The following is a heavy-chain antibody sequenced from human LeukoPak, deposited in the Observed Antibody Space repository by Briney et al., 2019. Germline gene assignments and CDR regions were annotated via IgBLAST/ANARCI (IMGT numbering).Heavy chain of an antibody. J-gene: IGHJ4*02. V-gene: IGHV3-21*01. CDR1: GFTFSSYS. D-gene: IGHD1-26*01. Sequence: GGSLRLSCAASGFTFSSYSMNWVRQAPGKGLGWVSSISFSSSYIYYADSVKGRFTISRDNAKNSLYLQMNSLRAEDTAVYYCASWSGSPRYYFDYWGQGTLVTVSS. CDR3: ASWSGSPRYYFDY. CDR2: ISFSSSYI.